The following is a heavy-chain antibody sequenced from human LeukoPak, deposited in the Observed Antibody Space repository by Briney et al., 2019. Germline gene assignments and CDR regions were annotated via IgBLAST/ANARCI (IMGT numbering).Heavy chain of an antibody. J-gene: IGHJ4*02. CDR2: ISYDGSNK. D-gene: IGHD2-15*01. V-gene: IGHV3-30*18. CDR3: AKDGLGGYDGGVVAYFDY. CDR1: GFTFSSNG. Sequence: GRSLRLSCAASGFTFSSNGMHWDRQPPGKGLGWVAVISYDGSNKYYADSVKGRFPISRDNSKNTLYLQMNSLRAEDAAVYYCAKDGLGGYDGGVVAYFDYWGQGTLVTVSS.